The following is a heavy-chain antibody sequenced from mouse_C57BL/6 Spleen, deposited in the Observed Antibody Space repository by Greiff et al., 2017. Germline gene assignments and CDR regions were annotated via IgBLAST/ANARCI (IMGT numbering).Heavy chain of an antibody. Sequence: QVQLQQPGAELVKPGASVKVSCKASGYTFTSYWMHWVKQRPGQGLEWIGRIHPSDSDTNYNQKFKGKGTLTVDKSSSTADMQLSSLTSEDSAVYYCAMRRANWDVGFAYWGQGTLVTVSA. V-gene: IGHV1-74*01. CDR2: IHPSDSDT. J-gene: IGHJ3*01. D-gene: IGHD4-1*01. CDR3: AMRRANWDVGFAY. CDR1: GYTFTSYW.